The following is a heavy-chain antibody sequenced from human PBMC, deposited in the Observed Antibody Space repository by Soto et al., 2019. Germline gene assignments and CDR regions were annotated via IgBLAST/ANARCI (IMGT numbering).Heavy chain of an antibody. CDR1: GGSISSYY. V-gene: IGHV4-4*07. CDR3: ARGRYCSGGSCYSGTTNWFDP. CDR2: IYTSGST. J-gene: IGHJ5*02. D-gene: IGHD2-15*01. Sequence: SETLSLTCTVSGGSISSYYWSWIRQPAGKGLEWIGRIYTSGSTNYNPSLKSRVTMSVDTSKNQFSLKLSSVTAADTAVYYCARGRYCSGGSCYSGTTNWFDPWGQGTLVTVSS.